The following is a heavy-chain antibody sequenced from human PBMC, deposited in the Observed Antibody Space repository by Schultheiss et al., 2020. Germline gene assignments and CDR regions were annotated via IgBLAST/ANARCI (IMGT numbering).Heavy chain of an antibody. CDR3: ARDSSRSGWNFWFDP. CDR2: ITSSSSAI. V-gene: IGHV3-48*02. D-gene: IGHD6-25*01. CDR1: GFTFSTYS. J-gene: IGHJ5*02. Sequence: GGSLRLSCAVSGFTFSTYSMNWVRQAPGKGLEWVSYITSSSSAIYYADSVKGRFTVSRDNAKNTLYLQMNSLRDEDTAVYYCARDSSRSGWNFWFDPWGQRTLVTVSS.